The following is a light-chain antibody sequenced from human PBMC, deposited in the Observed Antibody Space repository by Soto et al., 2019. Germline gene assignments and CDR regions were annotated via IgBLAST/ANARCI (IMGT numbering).Light chain of an antibody. J-gene: IGLJ2*01. CDR1: SGHSSYA. CDR2: VNTDGSH. Sequence: QLVLTQSRSASASLGASVKLTCTLSSGHSSYAIAWHQQQPEKGPRYLRKVNTDGSHNKGDGIPDRFSGSSSGAERYLTIASLQSEDEAAHYCQTWGDGISVVFGAGTTLTVL. V-gene: IGLV4-69*01. CDR3: QTWGDGISVV.